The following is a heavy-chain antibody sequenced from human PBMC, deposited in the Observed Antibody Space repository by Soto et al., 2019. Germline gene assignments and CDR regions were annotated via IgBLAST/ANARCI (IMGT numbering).Heavy chain of an antibody. CDR3: SKNPAARPYYYYGMDV. CDR1: GFTLCSRA. V-gene: IGHV3-23*01. D-gene: IGHD2-2*02. CDR2: ISGSGGGT. Sequence: GGAPRLSCAASGFTLCSRAMSRGRQAPGEGLEWVSAISGSGGGTYYADSVKGRFTISRDNSKNTLFLQMNGLSADDTAVYFCSKNPAARPYYYYGMDVWGQGTTVTVSS. J-gene: IGHJ6*02.